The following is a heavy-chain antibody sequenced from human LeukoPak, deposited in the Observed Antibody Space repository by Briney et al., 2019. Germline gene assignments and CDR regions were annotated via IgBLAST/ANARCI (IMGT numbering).Heavy chain of an antibody. CDR2: TYYRSKWYN. CDR3: ARGSSYYDSSGYFFDY. J-gene: IGHJ4*02. Sequence: SQTLSLTCAISGDSVSSNSAAWNWIRQSPSRGLEWLGRTYYRSKWYNDYAVSVKSRITINPDTSKNQFSLQLNSVTPEDTAAYYCARGSSYYDSSGYFFDYWGQGTLVTVSS. V-gene: IGHV6-1*01. CDR1: GDSVSSNSAA. D-gene: IGHD3-22*01.